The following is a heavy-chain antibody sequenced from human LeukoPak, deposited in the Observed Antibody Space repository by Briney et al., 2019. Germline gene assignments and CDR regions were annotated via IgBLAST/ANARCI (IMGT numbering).Heavy chain of an antibody. CDR1: GFTFDKYG. Sequence: GGSLRLSCGASGFTFDKYGMHYVRQAPGKGLEWVAVILEDGRIKKYADSVKDRFTISRDNTNNTLYLQMHSLRVEDTGIYFCAKDRETTASGTFDYWGPGTLVTVSS. J-gene: IGHJ4*02. CDR3: AKDRETTASGTFDY. CDR2: ILEDGRIK. V-gene: IGHV3-30*18. D-gene: IGHD1-1*01.